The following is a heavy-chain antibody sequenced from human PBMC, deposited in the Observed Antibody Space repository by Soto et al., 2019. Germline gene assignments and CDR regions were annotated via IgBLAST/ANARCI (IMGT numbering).Heavy chain of an antibody. CDR3: ARERSLRGRSRGQFAY. D-gene: IGHD3-22*01. J-gene: IGHJ4*02. CDR2: IWYDGSNK. V-gene: IGHV3-33*01. CDR1: GFTFSSYG. Sequence: QVQRVESGGGVVQPGRSLKLSCAASGFTFSSYGMHWVRHAPGKGLGWVAGIWYDGSNKYYADSVKGRFTISRDNSKSTLYLNMNSLRAEDTAVYYCARERSLRGRSRGQFAYWGKGSMVTVSS.